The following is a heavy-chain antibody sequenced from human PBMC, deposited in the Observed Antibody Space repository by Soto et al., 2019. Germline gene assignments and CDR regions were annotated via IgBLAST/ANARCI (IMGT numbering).Heavy chain of an antibody. Sequence: ASVKVSCKASGYTFTNNDVTWVRQATGQGLEWMGWVNPGSGDTGYAQKFQGRVTMTRNISIATAYMELSSLRSEDTAIYYCARMASFGSLNWFDPWGQGTLVTVSS. CDR2: VNPGSGDT. J-gene: IGHJ5*02. D-gene: IGHD5-18*01. CDR3: ARMASFGSLNWFDP. CDR1: GYTFTNND. V-gene: IGHV1-8*01.